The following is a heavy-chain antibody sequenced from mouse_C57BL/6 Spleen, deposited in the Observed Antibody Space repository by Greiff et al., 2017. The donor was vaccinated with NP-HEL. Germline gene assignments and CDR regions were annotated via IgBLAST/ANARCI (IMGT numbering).Heavy chain of an antibody. V-gene: IGHV1-52*01. CDR2: IDPSDSET. CDR3: ERWGEIYDSYYWGAMDY. D-gene: IGHD2-3*01. Sequence: VQLQQSGAELVRPGSSVKLSCKASGYTFTSYWMHWVKQRPIQGLEWIGNIDPSDSETHYNQKFKDKATLTVDKSSSTAYMQLSSLTSEDSAVYYCERWGEIYDSYYWGAMDYWGQGTSVTVSS. CDR1: GYTFTSYW. J-gene: IGHJ4*01.